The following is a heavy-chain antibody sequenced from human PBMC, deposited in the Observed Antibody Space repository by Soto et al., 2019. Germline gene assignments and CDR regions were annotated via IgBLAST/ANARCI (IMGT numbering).Heavy chain of an antibody. CDR1: GFSFSDFA. CDR2: ISGSAVTT. CDR3: AKDMWWERPLDNYGMDV. J-gene: IGHJ6*02. V-gene: IGHV3-23*01. D-gene: IGHD2-21*01. Sequence: LRLSCAASGFSFSDFAMNWVRQAPGKGLEWVSSISGSAVTTYYADTVKGRFTISRDNVESILYLQMDSLRADDTGVYYCAKDMWWERPLDNYGMDVWGQGTTVTVSS.